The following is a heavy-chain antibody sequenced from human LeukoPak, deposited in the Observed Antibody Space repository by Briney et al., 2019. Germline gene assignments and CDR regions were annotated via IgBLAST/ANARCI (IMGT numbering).Heavy chain of an antibody. V-gene: IGHV3-49*03. CDR3: TTDFDYYFDY. J-gene: IGHJ4*02. D-gene: IGHD3-9*01. CDR2: IRSKDHGGTI. Sequence: GGSLRLSCTASGFTFGDYALSWFRQAPGKGLEWLSFIRSKDHGGTIEYAASVKGRFTISRDDSKNTLYLQMNSLKTEDTAVYYCTTDFDYYFDYWGQGTLVTVSS. CDR1: GFTFGDYA.